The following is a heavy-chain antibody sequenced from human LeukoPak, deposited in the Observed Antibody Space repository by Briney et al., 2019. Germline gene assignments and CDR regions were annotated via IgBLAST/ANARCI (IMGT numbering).Heavy chain of an antibody. D-gene: IGHD6-13*01. Sequence: PGGSLRLSCAASGFTFSSYAMSWVRQAPGKGLEWVGRIKSKTDGGTTDYAAPVKGRFTISRDDSKNTLYLQMNSLKTEDTAVYYCTTVRKYSSSWYTTREALYYFDYWGQGTLVTVSS. CDR3: TTVRKYSSSWYTTREALYYFDY. CDR1: GFTFSSYA. CDR2: IKSKTDGGTT. V-gene: IGHV3-15*01. J-gene: IGHJ4*02.